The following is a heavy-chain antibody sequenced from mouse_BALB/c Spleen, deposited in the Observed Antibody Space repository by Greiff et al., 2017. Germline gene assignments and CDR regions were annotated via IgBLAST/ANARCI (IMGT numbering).Heavy chain of an antibody. J-gene: IGHJ3*01. Sequence: EVKLMESGGGLVKPGGSLKLSCAASGFTFSSYAMSWVRQTPEKRLEWVASISSGGSTYYPDSVKGRFTISRDNARNILYLQMSSLRSEDTAMYYCARDDGYWFAYWGQGTLVTVSA. CDR1: GFTFSSYA. V-gene: IGHV5-6-5*01. CDR2: ISSGGST. D-gene: IGHD1-2*01. CDR3: ARDDGYWFAY.